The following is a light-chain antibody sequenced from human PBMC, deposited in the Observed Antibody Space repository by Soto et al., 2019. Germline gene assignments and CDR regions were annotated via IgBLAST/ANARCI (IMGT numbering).Light chain of an antibody. J-gene: IGKJ5*01. V-gene: IGKV3-15*01. CDR3: QQYGSSST. Sequence: EIVLTQSPATLSLSPGERATLSCRASQSVSSNLAWYQQKPGQAPRLLIYGASTRATGIPARFSGSGSGTEFTLTISSLQSADFAVYYCQQYGSSSTFGQGTRLEIK. CDR1: QSVSSN. CDR2: GAS.